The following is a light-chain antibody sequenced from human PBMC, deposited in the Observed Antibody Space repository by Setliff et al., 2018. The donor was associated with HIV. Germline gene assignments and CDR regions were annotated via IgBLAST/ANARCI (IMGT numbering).Light chain of an antibody. Sequence: QSVLTQPPSVSGAPGQRDTISCTGSSSNIGAGYDVHWYQQLPGTAPKILIYGNSNRPSGVPDRFSGSKSGTSASLAITGLQAEDEADYYCQSHDSSLSGSYVFGTGTKVTVL. J-gene: IGLJ1*01. CDR3: QSHDSSLSGSYV. CDR1: SSNIGAGYD. CDR2: GNS. V-gene: IGLV1-40*01.